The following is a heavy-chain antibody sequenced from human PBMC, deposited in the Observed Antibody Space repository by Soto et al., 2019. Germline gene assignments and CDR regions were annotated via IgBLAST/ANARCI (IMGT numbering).Heavy chain of an antibody. CDR3: AKVGDYDILTGYYSRSRGSDY. V-gene: IGHV3-23*01. CDR1: GFTFSSYA. J-gene: IGHJ4*02. CDR2: ISGSGGST. Sequence: LRLSCAASGFTFSSYAMSWVRQAPGKGLEWVSAISGSGGSTYYADSVKGRFTISRDNSKNTLYLQMNSLRAEDTAVYYCAKVGDYDILTGYYSRSRGSDYWGQGTIVTV. D-gene: IGHD3-9*01.